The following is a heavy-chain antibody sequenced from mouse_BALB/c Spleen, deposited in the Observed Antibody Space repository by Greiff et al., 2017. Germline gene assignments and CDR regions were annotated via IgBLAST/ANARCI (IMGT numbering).Heavy chain of an antibody. CDR2: IWSGGST. J-gene: IGHJ3*01. V-gene: IGHV2-2*02. CDR1: GFSLTSDG. CDR3: ARTWFAY. Sequence: VQLVESGPGLVLPSQSLSITCTVSGFSLTSDGVHLVRQSPGMGLEWLGVIWSGGSTDYNAAFISRLSISKNNSKSQVFFKMNSLQANDTAIYYCARTWFAYWGQGALVTVSS.